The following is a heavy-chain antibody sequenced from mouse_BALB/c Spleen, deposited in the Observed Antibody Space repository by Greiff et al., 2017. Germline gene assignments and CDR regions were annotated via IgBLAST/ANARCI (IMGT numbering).Heavy chain of an antibody. CDR1: GFTFSSYT. CDR3: ARAEATARATYWFAY. V-gene: IGHV5-12-2*01. D-gene: IGHD3-2*01. J-gene: IGHJ3*01. CDR2: ISNGGGST. Sequence: EVQRVESGGGLVQPGGSLKLSCAASGFTFSSYTMSWVRQTPEKRLEWVAYISNGGGSTYYPDTVKGRFTISRDNAKNTLYLQMSSLKSEDTAMYYCARAEATARATYWFAYWGQGTLVTVSA.